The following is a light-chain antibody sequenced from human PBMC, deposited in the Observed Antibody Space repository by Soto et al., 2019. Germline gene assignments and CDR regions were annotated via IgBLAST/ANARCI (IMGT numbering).Light chain of an antibody. CDR3: GADHGSGPRV. Sequence: QSVLTQPPSASASLGASVTLTCTLSSGYSNYKVDWYQQRPGKGPRFVMRVGTGGIVGSKGDGIPDRFSVLGSGLNRYLTIKNIQEEDESDYHCGADHGSGPRVFGGGTQLTVL. V-gene: IGLV9-49*01. CDR1: SGYSNYK. J-gene: IGLJ3*02. CDR2: VGTGGIVG.